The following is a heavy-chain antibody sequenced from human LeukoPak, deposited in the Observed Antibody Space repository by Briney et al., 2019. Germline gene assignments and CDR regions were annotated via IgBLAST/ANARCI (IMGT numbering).Heavy chain of an antibody. CDR1: GGSFSNYH. CDR3: AREWGLNGIDY. V-gene: IGHV4-34*01. Sequence: PSETLSLTCAVYGGSFSNYHWSWIRQPPGKGLEWIGDIYHTGSTTYNPSLKSRVTISIDTSKKQFSLSLSSVTAADTAVYYCAREWGLNGIDYWGQGTLVTVSS. D-gene: IGHD2-15*01. CDR2: IYHTGST. J-gene: IGHJ4*02.